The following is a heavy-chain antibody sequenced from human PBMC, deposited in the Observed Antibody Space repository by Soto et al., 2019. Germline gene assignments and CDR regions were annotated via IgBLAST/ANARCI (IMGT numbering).Heavy chain of an antibody. J-gene: IGHJ4*02. Sequence: SETLSLTCAVYGGSFSGYYWSWIRQPPGKGLEWIGEINHSGSTNYNPSLKSRVTISVDTSKNQFSLKLSSVTAADTAVYYCARGHYDFWSGYSLYYFDYWGQGTLVTVSS. D-gene: IGHD3-3*01. CDR3: ARGHYDFWSGYSLYYFDY. CDR1: GGSFSGYY. CDR2: INHSGST. V-gene: IGHV4-34*01.